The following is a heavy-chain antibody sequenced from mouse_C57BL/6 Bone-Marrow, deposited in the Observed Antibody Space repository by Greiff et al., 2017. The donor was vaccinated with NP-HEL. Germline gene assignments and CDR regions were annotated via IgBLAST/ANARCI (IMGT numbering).Heavy chain of an antibody. CDR1: GYTFTSYW. D-gene: IGHD6-1*02. CDR2: IHPNSGST. Sequence: QQPGAELVKPGASVKLSCKASGYTFTSYWMHWVKQRPGQGLEWIGMIHPNSGSTNYNEKFKSKATLTVDKSSSTAYMQLSSLTSEDSAVYYCNGETATCAYWGQGTLVTVSA. J-gene: IGHJ3*01. CDR3: NGETATCAY. V-gene: IGHV1-64*01.